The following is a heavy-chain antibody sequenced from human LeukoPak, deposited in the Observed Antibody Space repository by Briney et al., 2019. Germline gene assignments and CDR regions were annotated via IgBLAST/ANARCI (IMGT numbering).Heavy chain of an antibody. Sequence: GSSVKVSCKASGGTFSSYAISWVRQAPGQGLEWMGRISPILGIANYAQKFQGRVTITADKSTSTAYMELSSLRSEDTAVYYCARDGSSYYGSGSNHAFDIWGQGTMVTVSS. D-gene: IGHD3-10*01. CDR3: ARDGSSYYGSGSNHAFDI. CDR1: GGTFSSYA. CDR2: ISPILGIA. J-gene: IGHJ3*02. V-gene: IGHV1-69*04.